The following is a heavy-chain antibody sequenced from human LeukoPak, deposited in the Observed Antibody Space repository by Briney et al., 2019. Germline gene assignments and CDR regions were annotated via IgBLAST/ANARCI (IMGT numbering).Heavy chain of an antibody. J-gene: IGHJ6*02. CDR1: GFTFDDYA. CDR2: ISGDGGST. Sequence: TGGSLRLSCAASGFTFDDYAMHWVRQAPGKGLEWVSLISGDGGSTYYADSVKGRFTISRDNSKNSLYLQMNSLRDEDTAVYFCAREKRGYDILTAYYTYNGLDVWGQGTTVTVSS. CDR3: AREKRGYDILTAYYTYNGLDV. D-gene: IGHD3-9*01. V-gene: IGHV3-43*02.